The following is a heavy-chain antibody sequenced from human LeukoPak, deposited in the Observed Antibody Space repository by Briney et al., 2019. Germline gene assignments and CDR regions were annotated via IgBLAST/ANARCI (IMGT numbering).Heavy chain of an antibody. CDR1: GYTFTGYY. CDR3: ASQAAAGTDYYYYYYMDV. V-gene: IGHV1-2*02. J-gene: IGHJ6*03. CDR2: INPNSGGT. Sequence: GASVKVSCKASGYTFTGYYMHWVRQAPGQGLEWMGWINPNSGGTNYAQKFQGRVTMTRDTSISTAYMELSRLRSDDTAVYYCASQAAAGTDYYYYYYMDVWGKGTTVTISS. D-gene: IGHD6-13*01.